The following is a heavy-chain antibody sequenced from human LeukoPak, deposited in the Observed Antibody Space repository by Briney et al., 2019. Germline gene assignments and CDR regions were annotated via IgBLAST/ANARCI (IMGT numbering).Heavy chain of an antibody. CDR3: ARDPLGYDILTGYYRFANYFDY. D-gene: IGHD3-9*01. CDR2: INPNSGGT. CDR1: GYTFTGYY. J-gene: IGHJ4*02. Sequence: GASVTVSFKASGYTFTGYYMHWVRQAPGQGLEWMGWINPNSGGTNYAQKFQGRVTMTRDTSISTAYMELSRLRSDDTAVYYCARDPLGYDILTGYYRFANYFDYWGQGTLVTVSS. V-gene: IGHV1-2*02.